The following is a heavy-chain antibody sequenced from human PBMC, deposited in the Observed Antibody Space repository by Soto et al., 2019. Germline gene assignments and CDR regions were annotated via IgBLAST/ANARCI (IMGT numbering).Heavy chain of an antibody. D-gene: IGHD2-15*01. J-gene: IGHJ4*02. Sequence: QVQLVQSGTEVKKPGSSVNVSCKASGGTFSNDVFTWVRQAPGQGLEWMGRVIPILDVANYAQKFRDRVTITADKSTSTAYMELKSLRSADTAVYYCARETCSGGNCCCDYWGQGTVFTVSS. V-gene: IGHV1-69*04. CDR3: ARETCSGGNCCCDY. CDR2: VIPILDVA. CDR1: GGTFSNDV.